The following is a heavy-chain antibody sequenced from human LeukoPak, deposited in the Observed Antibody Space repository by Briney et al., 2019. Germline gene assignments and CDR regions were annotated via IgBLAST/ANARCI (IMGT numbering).Heavy chain of an antibody. D-gene: IGHD2-2*01. CDR3: AKNVMPTIVAPAFDP. V-gene: IGHV4-39*01. J-gene: IGHJ5*02. CDR2: IYYSGST. Sequence: SETLSLTCTVSGGSISSSSYYWGWIRQPPGKGLEWIGSIYYSGSTYYNPSLKSRVTISVDTSKNQFSLKLSSVTAADTAVYYCAKNVMPTIVAPAFDPWGQGTLVTVSS. CDR1: GGSISSSSYY.